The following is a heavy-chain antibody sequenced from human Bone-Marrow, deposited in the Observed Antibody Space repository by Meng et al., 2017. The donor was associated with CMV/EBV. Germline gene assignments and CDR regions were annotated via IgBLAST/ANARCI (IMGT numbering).Heavy chain of an antibody. V-gene: IGHV3-23*03. CDR1: GFTFIKYA. CDR2: IYTDDIKT. Sequence: GESLKISCAASGFTFIKYAMSWVRQAPGKGLEWVSVIYTDDIKTYYADPVKGRFTISRDHSKNTLYLQMNSLRAEDTAIYYCVKDDNDYMGEIGSWGQGTLVTVSS. J-gene: IGHJ1*01. CDR3: VKDDNDYMGEIGS. D-gene: IGHD3-16*01.